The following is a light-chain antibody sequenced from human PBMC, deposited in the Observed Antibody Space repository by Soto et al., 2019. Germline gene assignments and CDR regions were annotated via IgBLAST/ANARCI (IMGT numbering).Light chain of an antibody. CDR2: AAS. CDR1: QTISSY. Sequence: DIQMTQSPSSLSASVGDRVTITCRASQTISSYLNWYQQKPGKAPKVLIYAASSLQSGVPSRFSGSGSGTDFNRTITSLQPEDFATYYCQQSYSTPWTFGQGTKVEIK. J-gene: IGKJ1*01. CDR3: QQSYSTPWT. V-gene: IGKV1-39*01.